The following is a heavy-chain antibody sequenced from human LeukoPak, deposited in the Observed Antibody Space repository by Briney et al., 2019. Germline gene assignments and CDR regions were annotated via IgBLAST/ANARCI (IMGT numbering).Heavy chain of an antibody. Sequence: ASVKVSCTASGYTFTGYYIHWVRQAPGQGLEWMGWIKSNSSDASYAQKLQGMVTMTTDTSISTAYMELRRLRSDDTALYYCARSFKKVVVIRDAFDIWGQGTMVTVSS. CDR1: GYTFTGYY. D-gene: IGHD3-22*01. CDR2: IKSNSSDA. V-gene: IGHV1-2*02. J-gene: IGHJ3*02. CDR3: ARSFKKVVVIRDAFDI.